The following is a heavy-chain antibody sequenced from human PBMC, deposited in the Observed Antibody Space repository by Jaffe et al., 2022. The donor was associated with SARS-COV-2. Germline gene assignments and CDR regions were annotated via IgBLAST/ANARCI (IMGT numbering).Heavy chain of an antibody. CDR3: ASLTAGVFDV. V-gene: IGHV7-4-1*02. CDR1: GYTFTSHT. Sequence: QVQLVQSGSELEKPGASVKVSCKASGYTFTSHTINWVRQAPGQGLEWMGWINTNTGNPTYTQDFTGRFVFSVDTSVSTAYLQISSLKAEDTAVYYCASLTAGVFDVWGQGTTVTVS. CDR2: INTNTGNP. J-gene: IGHJ3*01. D-gene: IGHD2-21*02.